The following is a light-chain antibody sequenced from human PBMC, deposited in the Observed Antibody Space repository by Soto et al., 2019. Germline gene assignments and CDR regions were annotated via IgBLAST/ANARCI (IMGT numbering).Light chain of an antibody. CDR2: AAS. CDR1: QGITDY. CDR3: QNYDSAPWT. V-gene: IGKV1-27*01. Sequence: DIQMTQSPSSLSASVGDRVTITCRASQGITDYLAWYQQKPGQVPNLLIYAASTLQSGVPSRFSGSGSGTDFTLTISGLQPEDVAPYYCQNYDSAPWTFGQGTKVEIK. J-gene: IGKJ1*01.